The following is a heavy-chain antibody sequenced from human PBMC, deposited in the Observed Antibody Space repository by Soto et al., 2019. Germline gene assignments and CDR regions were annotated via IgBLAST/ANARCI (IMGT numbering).Heavy chain of an antibody. V-gene: IGHV4-31*03. CDR1: GGSISSGGYY. Sequence: QVQLQESGPGLVKPSQTLSLTCTVSGGSISSGGYYWSWIRQHPGKGLEWIGYIYYSGSTYYNPSLQSRITISVNTSKNQLSLQLSSVTAADTAVYYCARLIHDYGDYVVDWGQGTLVTVSS. J-gene: IGHJ4*02. CDR3: ARLIHDYGDYVVD. D-gene: IGHD4-17*01. CDR2: IYYSGST.